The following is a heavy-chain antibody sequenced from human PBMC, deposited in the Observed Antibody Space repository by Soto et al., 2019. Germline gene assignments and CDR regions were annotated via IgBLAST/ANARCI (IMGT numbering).Heavy chain of an antibody. CDR3: AREPAAMPRYPLDY. CDR1: GGSFSGYY. Sequence: QVQLQQWGAGLLKPSETLSLTCAVYGGSFSGYYWSWIRQPPGKGLEWIGEINHSGSTNYNPSLKSRVTISVDTSKNQFSLKLSSVTAADTAVYYCAREPAAMPRYPLDYWGQGTLVTVSP. D-gene: IGHD2-2*01. V-gene: IGHV4-34*01. J-gene: IGHJ4*02. CDR2: INHSGST.